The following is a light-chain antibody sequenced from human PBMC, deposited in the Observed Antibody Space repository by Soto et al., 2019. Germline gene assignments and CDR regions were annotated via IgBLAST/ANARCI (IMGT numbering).Light chain of an antibody. CDR3: QSYDIRLSGVV. Sequence: QSVLTQPPSVSGAPGQRVTISCTGSSSNIGAGYDVHWYQHLPGTAPKVLIYGNRHRPSGVPDRFSGSKSGTSASLAITGLQADDEADYYCQSYDIRLSGVVFGGGTKLPVL. CDR1: SSNIGAGYD. CDR2: GNR. V-gene: IGLV1-40*01. J-gene: IGLJ2*01.